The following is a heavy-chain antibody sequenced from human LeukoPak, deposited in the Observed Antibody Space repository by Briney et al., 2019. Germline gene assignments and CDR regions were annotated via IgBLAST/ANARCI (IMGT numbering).Heavy chain of an antibody. Sequence: PSETLSLTCTVSGGSISSYYWSWIRQPPGKGLEWIGYIYYSGSTNYNPSLKSRVTISVDTSKNQFSLKLSSVTAADTAVYYCARHRGYSYGYGMDVWGQGTTVTVSS. J-gene: IGHJ6*02. D-gene: IGHD5-18*01. CDR1: GGSISSYY. CDR2: IYYSGST. V-gene: IGHV4-59*08. CDR3: ARHRGYSYGYGMDV.